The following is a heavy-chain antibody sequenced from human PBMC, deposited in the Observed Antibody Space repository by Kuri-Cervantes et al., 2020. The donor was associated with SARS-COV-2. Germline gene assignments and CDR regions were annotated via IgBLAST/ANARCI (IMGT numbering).Heavy chain of an antibody. V-gene: IGHV4-61*09. J-gene: IGHJ3*02. D-gene: IGHD4-17*01. CDR1: GGSISSGSYY. CDR2: IYTSGST. Sequence: SCTVSGGSISSGSYYWSWIRQPAGKGLEWIGHIYTSGSTNYNPSLKSRVTISVDTSKNQFSLKLSSVTAADTAVYYCARHKDYGDYLGAFDIWGQGTMVTVSS. CDR3: ARHKDYGDYLGAFDI.